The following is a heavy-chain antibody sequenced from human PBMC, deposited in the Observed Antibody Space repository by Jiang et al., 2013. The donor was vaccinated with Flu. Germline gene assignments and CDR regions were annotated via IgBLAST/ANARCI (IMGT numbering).Heavy chain of an antibody. CDR1: GGSISSYY. V-gene: IGHV4-4*07. J-gene: IGHJ2*01. Sequence: GLVKPSETLSLTCTVSGGSISSYYWSWVRQPAGKGLEWIGRIYSTGITNYNPSLKSRVTMSVDTSKNQFSLNLISVTAADTAVYYCASHLTLEERGYSFGPGYWYFDVWGRGTLVTVSS. D-gene: IGHD5-18*01. CDR3: ASHLTLEERGYSFGPGYWYFDV. CDR2: IYSTGIT.